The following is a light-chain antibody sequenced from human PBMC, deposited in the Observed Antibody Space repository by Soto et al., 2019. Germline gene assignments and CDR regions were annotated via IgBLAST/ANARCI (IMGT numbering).Light chain of an antibody. V-gene: IGKV1-12*01. CDR3: QHADSFPIIP. CDR1: EDISTW. CDR2: AAS. J-gene: IGKJ5*01. Sequence: DIQMTQSPSSVSASVGDRVTITCRSSEDISTWLAWYQQKPGKAPKLLIYAASSLQSGVPSTFSGSGSGTDFTLTISSLQPQDFATYDCQHADSFPIIPFGQGTRLEIK.